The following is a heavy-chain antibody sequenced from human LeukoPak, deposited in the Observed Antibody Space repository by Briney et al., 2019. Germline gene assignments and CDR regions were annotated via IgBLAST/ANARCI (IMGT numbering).Heavy chain of an antibody. D-gene: IGHD6-25*01. CDR3: ARERTPGSGYGVDY. CDR1: GYTFTSYG. J-gene: IGHJ4*02. Sequence: ASVKVSCKASGYTFTSYGISWVRQAPGQGLEWMGWINPNINGTNYAQKFQGRVTMTGDRSISTAYMELSRLRSDDTAVYYCARERTPGSGYGVDYWGQGTVVTVSS. V-gene: IGHV1-2*02. CDR2: INPNINGT.